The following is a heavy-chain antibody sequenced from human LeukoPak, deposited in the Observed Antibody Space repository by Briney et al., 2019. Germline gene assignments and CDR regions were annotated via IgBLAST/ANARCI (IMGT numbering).Heavy chain of an antibody. CDR2: ISHSGST. CDR1: GGSFSGYY. D-gene: IGHD6-6*01. V-gene: IGHV4-34*01. J-gene: IGHJ3*02. CDR3: ARDHSSSSWMDAFEI. Sequence: PSETLSLTCAVYGGSFSGYYWSCIRQPPGKGLEWIGEISHSGSTNYNPSLKSRVAISVDTSKNQFSLKLTSVTAADTAVYYCARDHSSSSWMDAFEIWGPGTKVIVSS.